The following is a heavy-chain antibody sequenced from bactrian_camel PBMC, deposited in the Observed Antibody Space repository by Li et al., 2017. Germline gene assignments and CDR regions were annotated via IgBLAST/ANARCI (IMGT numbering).Heavy chain of an antibody. D-gene: IGHD3*01. J-gene: IGHJ6*01. CDR2: IAYDGWVT. Sequence: HVQLVESGGGLVQPGGSLRLSCAASGFTFSSYDMIWVRQAPGKGLEWVAQIAYDGWVTRYHDSAKGRFTISRDNARNTLYLQMNSLKPEDTAMYYCATAPMFPAWGQGTQVTVS. V-gene: IGHV3S6*01. CDR1: GFTFSSYD. CDR3: ATAPMFPA.